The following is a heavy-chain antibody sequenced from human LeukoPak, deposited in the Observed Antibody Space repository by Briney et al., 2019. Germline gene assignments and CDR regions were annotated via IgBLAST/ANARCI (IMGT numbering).Heavy chain of an antibody. CDR1: GFTVSSNY. J-gene: IGHJ1*01. D-gene: IGHD2-15*01. V-gene: IGHV3-53*01. CDR3: ARADCNGGSCYSAYFQH. Sequence: GGSLRLSCAASGFTVSSNYMSWVRQAPGKGLEWVSVIYGGGSTYYADSVKGRFTISRDNSKNTLYLQMNSLRVEDTAVYYCARADCNGGSCYSAYFQHWGQGTLVTVSS. CDR2: IYGGGST.